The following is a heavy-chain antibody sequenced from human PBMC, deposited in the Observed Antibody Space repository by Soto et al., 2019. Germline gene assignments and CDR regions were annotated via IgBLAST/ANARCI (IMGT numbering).Heavy chain of an antibody. Sequence: PEERSDRRTGSGGSTRTFSESWCRLPPGKGLEWIGYIYYSGSTNYNPSLKSRVTISVDTSKNQFSLKLSSVTAADTAVYYCARERVEMATIRTFDTWGQGTMIT. CDR2: IYYSGST. D-gene: IGHD5-12*01. CDR3: ARERVEMATIRTFDT. CDR1: GGSTRTFS. V-gene: IGHV4-59*01. J-gene: IGHJ3*02.